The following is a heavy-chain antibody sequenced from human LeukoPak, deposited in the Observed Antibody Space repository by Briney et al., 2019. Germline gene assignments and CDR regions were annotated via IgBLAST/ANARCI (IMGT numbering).Heavy chain of an antibody. CDR2: IKQDGSEK. CDR3: ARAFGGGFDY. Sequence: GGSLRLSCEGSGFTFSSYWMAWVRQAPGKGLEWVANIKQDGSEKYYVDSVKGRFAISRDNAKNSLSLQMNSLRAEDTAVYYCARAFGGGFDYWGQGTLVTVSS. D-gene: IGHD3-16*01. J-gene: IGHJ4*02. V-gene: IGHV3-7*01. CDR1: GFTFSSYW.